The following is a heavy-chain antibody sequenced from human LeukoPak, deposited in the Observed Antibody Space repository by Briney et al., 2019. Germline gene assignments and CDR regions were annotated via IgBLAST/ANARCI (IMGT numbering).Heavy chain of an antibody. D-gene: IGHD5-24*01. CDR3: AGRLWRRDGYNLSAFDI. CDR2: IYYSGST. Sequence: SGTLSLTCTVSGGSISSYYWNWIRQPPGKGLEWIGYIYYSGSTNYNPSLKSRVTISVDTSKNQFSLKLSSVTAADTAVYYCAGRLWRRDGYNLSAFDIGGQGTMVTVS. CDR1: GGSISSYY. V-gene: IGHV4-59*01. J-gene: IGHJ3*02.